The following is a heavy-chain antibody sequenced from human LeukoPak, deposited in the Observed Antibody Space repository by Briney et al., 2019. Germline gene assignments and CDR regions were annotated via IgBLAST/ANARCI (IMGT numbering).Heavy chain of an antibody. Sequence: ASVKVSCKASGYTFTSYDINWVRQATGQGLEWMGWVNPNSGDTGYAQKFQGRVTMARNTCISTAYVGLSRLRSEDPAVHYCARARDYAWGSYRYQGWFDPWGQGTLVTVSS. J-gene: IGHJ5*02. CDR3: ARARDYAWGSYRYQGWFDP. CDR2: VNPNSGDT. V-gene: IGHV1-8*01. CDR1: GYTFTSYD. D-gene: IGHD3-16*02.